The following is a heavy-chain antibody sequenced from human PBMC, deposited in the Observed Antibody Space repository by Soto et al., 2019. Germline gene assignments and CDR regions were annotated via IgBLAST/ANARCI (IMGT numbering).Heavy chain of an antibody. CDR2: INAGNGNT. Sequence: QVQLVQSGAEEKKPGASVKVSCKASGYTFTNYAMHWVRQAPGQRLEWMGWINAGNGNTKYSQKFQGRVTITRDTSASTAYMELSSLRSEYTAVYYWARVSGYYLPDYWGQGTLVTVSS. V-gene: IGHV1-3*05. CDR3: ARVSGYYLPDY. D-gene: IGHD5-12*01. CDR1: GYTFTNYA. J-gene: IGHJ4*02.